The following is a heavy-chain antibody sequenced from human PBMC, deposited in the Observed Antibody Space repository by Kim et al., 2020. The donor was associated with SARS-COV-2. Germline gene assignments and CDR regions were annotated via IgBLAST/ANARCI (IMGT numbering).Heavy chain of an antibody. V-gene: IGHV1-8*01. Sequence: ASVKVSCKASGYTFTSYDINWVRQATGQGLEWMGWMNPNSGNTGYAQKFQGRVTMTRNTSISTAYMELSSLRSEDTAVYYCARGNGRANTAMGPLLHSSWYMRVLRYYYYYMDVWGKGTTVTVSS. CDR1: GYTFTSYD. D-gene: IGHD6-13*01. CDR3: ARGNGRANTAMGPLLHSSWYMRVLRYYYYYMDV. J-gene: IGHJ6*03. CDR2: MNPNSGNT.